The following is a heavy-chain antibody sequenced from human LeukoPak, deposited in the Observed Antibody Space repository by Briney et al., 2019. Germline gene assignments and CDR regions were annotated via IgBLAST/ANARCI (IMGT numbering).Heavy chain of an antibody. CDR1: GYTFTSYG. D-gene: IGHD4-11*01. Sequence: ASVKVSCKASGYTFTSYGISWVRQAPGQGLEWMGWISAYNGNTNYAQKLQGRVTMTTDTSTSTAYMELRSLRSDDTAVYYCARSRSTVTSHYMDVWGKGTTVTVSS. J-gene: IGHJ6*03. V-gene: IGHV1-18*01. CDR2: ISAYNGNT. CDR3: ARSRSTVTSHYMDV.